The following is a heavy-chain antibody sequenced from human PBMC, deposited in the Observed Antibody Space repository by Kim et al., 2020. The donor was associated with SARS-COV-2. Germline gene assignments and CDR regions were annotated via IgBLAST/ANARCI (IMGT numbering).Heavy chain of an antibody. Sequence: ADSGKGRLNISRDNAKNTLDVQMNSLGAEDAAVYYGARGVGAIRGADYWGQGTLVTVSS. V-gene: IGHV3-74*01. J-gene: IGHJ4*02. CDR3: ARGVGAIRGADY. D-gene: IGHD1-26*01.